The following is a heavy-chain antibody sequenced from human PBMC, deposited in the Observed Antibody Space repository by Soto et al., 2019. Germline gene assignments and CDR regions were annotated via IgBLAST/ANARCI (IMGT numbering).Heavy chain of an antibody. J-gene: IGHJ2*01. CDR2: IIPIFGTA. V-gene: IGHV1-69*06. Sequence: QVQLVQSGAEVKKPGSSVKVSCKASGGTFSSYAISWVRQAPGQGLEWMGGIIPIFGTANYAQKFQGRVTITADKSTSTAYMELSSLRSEDTAVYYCARVEVSVGGDDPPWYFDLWGRGTLVTVSS. CDR1: GGTFSSYA. CDR3: ARVEVSVGGDDPPWYFDL. D-gene: IGHD5-12*01.